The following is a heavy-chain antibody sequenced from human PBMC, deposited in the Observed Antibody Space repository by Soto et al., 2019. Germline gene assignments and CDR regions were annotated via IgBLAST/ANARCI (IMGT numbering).Heavy chain of an antibody. CDR1: GGSISSGGYY. CDR2: IYYSGST. Sequence: SETLSLTCTVSGGSISSGGYYWSWIRQHPGKGLEWIGYIYYSGSTYYNPSLKSRVTISVDTSKNQFSLKLSSVTAADTAVYYCARVVPTFGGVIPIMGFDYWGQGTLVTVSS. V-gene: IGHV4-31*03. J-gene: IGHJ4*02. CDR3: ARVVPTFGGVIPIMGFDY. D-gene: IGHD3-16*01.